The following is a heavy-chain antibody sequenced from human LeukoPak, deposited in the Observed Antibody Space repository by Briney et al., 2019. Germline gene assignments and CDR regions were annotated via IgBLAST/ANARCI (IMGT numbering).Heavy chain of an antibody. CDR2: ISAYNGNT. Sequence: GASVKVSCKASGYTFTHYGISWVRQAPGQGFEWMGWISAYNGNTNYAQKLQGRVTMTTDTSTSTAYMELRSLRSDDTAVYYCARDDPLYCSGGSCYSVDYYYGMDVWGQGTTVTVSS. D-gene: IGHD2-15*01. V-gene: IGHV1-18*01. CDR3: ARDDPLYCSGGSCYSVDYYYGMDV. CDR1: GYTFTHYG. J-gene: IGHJ6*02.